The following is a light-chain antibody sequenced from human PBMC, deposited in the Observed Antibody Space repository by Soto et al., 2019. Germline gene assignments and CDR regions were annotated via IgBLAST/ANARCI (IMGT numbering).Light chain of an antibody. CDR2: DAS. CDR3: QQRSNWPPT. V-gene: IGKV3-11*01. Sequence: EIVLTQSPATLSLSPGERATLSCRASQSVSSCLAWYQQKPGQAPRLLFYDASNRATGIPARFSGSGSGTDFTLTISSLEPEDFAVYYCQQRSNWPPTFGQGTRLDI. J-gene: IGKJ5*01. CDR1: QSVSSC.